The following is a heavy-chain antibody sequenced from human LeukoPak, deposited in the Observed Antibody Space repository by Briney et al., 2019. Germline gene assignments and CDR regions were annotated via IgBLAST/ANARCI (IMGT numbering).Heavy chain of an antibody. CDR1: GGSIITGGYS. J-gene: IGHJ4*02. D-gene: IGHD3-10*01. V-gene: IGHV4-30-2*01. CDR3: ARGPRGGSGSFYLNY. CDR2: IYHTGST. Sequence: PSETLSLTCAVSGGSIITGGYSWNWIRQPPGRGLEWIGYIYHTGSTYYNPSPKSRVTISVDRSRDQFSLTLSSVTAADTALYYCARGPRGGSGSFYLNYWGQGSLVTVSS.